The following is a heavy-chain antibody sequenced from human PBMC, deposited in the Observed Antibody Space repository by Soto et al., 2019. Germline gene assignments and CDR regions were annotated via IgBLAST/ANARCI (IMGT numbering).Heavy chain of an antibody. CDR2: IYYSGST. V-gene: IGHV4-59*01. CDR1: GGSISSYY. J-gene: IGHJ6*02. Sequence: QVQLQESGPGLVKPSETLSLTCTVSGGSISSYYWSWIRQPPGKGLEWIGYIYYSGSTNYNPSLITRVTIPVETSKNQSSLKLSSVTAADTAGYYCPSRQFLEWGVMDVWGQGTTVTVSS. D-gene: IGHD3-3*01. CDR3: PSRQFLEWGVMDV.